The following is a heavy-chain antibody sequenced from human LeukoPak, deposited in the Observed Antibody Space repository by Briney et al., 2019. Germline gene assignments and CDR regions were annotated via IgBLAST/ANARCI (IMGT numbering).Heavy chain of an antibody. D-gene: IGHD2-2*02. CDR2: INHSGST. CDR3: ARVSVSVATLYIRGAFDI. CDR1: GGSFSGYY. J-gene: IGHJ3*02. V-gene: IGHV4-34*01. Sequence: PSETLSLTCAVYGGSFSGYYWSWIRQPPGRGLEWIGEINHSGSTNYNPSLKSRVTISVDTSKNQFSLKLSSVTAADTAVYYCARVSVSVATLYIRGAFDIWGQGTMVTVSS.